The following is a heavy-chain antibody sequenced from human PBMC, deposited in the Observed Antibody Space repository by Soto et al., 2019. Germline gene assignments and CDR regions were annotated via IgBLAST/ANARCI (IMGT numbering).Heavy chain of an antibody. V-gene: IGHV3-23*01. CDR1: GFTFSSYA. CDR3: AKDGPAAIQDYYYGMDV. Sequence: GVSLSLSCAASGFTFSSYAMSWVRQAPGKGLEWVSAISGSGGSTYYADSVKGRFTISRDNSKNTLYLQMNSLRAEDTAVYYCAKDGPAAIQDYYYGMDVWGQGTTVTVSS. D-gene: IGHD2-2*02. J-gene: IGHJ6*02. CDR2: ISGSGGST.